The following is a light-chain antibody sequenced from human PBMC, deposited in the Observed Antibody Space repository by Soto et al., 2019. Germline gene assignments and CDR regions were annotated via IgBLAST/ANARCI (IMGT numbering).Light chain of an antibody. V-gene: IGLV1-44*01. Sequence: QSVLTQPRSASGTPGQRVTISCSGSSSNIGSNTVNWYQQLPGTAPTLLIYRNNQRPSGVPDRCSGSKSGTSASLAIRALQSDDEAAYSCAAWDDSLNGDVFGTGTKGPVL. CDR1: SSNIGSNT. CDR2: RNN. J-gene: IGLJ1*01. CDR3: AAWDDSLNGDV.